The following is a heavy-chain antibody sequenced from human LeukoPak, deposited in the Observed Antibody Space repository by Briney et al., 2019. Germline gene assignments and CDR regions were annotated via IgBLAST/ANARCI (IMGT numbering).Heavy chain of an antibody. CDR2: IRTKIEGETI. V-gene: IGHV3-15*01. CDR1: GFNFNYVW. CDR3: TTERNWELLRPYGLDI. D-gene: IGHD1-26*01. Sequence: GGSLRLSCAATGFNFNYVWMNWVRQAPGKGLEWVGRIRTKIEGETIDYAAPVEGRFTISRDDSKSTLYLHMNSLKTEDSAVYYCTTERNWELLRPYGLDIWGQGTTVTVSS. J-gene: IGHJ6*02.